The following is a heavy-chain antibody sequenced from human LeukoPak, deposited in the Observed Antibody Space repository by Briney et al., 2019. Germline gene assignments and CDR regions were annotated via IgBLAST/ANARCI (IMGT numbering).Heavy chain of an antibody. J-gene: IGHJ4*02. CDR3: ARLRGNYFPDY. CDR1: GGSISGYY. CDR2: IYYSGST. Sequence: SETLPLTCAVSGGSISGYYWSWIRQPPGKGLEWIGYIYYSGSTNYNPSLKSRLTISVDTSKNQFSLNLSSVTAADTAVYYCARLRGNYFPDYWGQGTLVNVSS. D-gene: IGHD4-11*01. V-gene: IGHV4-59*01.